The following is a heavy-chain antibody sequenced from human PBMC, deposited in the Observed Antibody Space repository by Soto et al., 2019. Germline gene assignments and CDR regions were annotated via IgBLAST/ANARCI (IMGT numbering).Heavy chain of an antibody. CDR2: ISYDGSNK. Sequence: ESGGGVVQPGRSLRLSCAASGFTFSSYAMHWVRQAPGKGLEWVAVISYDGSNKCYADSVKGRFTISRDNSKNTLYLQMNSLRAEDTAVYYCARPLWRNDYNWGYFDLWGRGTLVTVSS. D-gene: IGHD4-4*01. CDR3: ARPLWRNDYNWGYFDL. CDR1: GFTFSSYA. J-gene: IGHJ2*01. V-gene: IGHV3-30-3*01.